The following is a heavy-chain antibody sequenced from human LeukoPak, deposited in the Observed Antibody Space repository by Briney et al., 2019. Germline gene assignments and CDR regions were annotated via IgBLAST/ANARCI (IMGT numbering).Heavy chain of an antibody. J-gene: IGHJ1*01. CDR3: AKAAAGHETRNFQH. CDR2: ISYDGSNK. V-gene: IGHV3-30-3*01. CDR1: GFTFSSYA. D-gene: IGHD6-13*01. Sequence: PGGSLRLSCAASGFTFSSYAMHWVRQAPGKGLEWVAVISYDGSNKYYADSVKGRFTISRDNSKNTLYLQMNSLRAEDTAVYYCAKAAAGHETRNFQHWGQGTLVTVSS.